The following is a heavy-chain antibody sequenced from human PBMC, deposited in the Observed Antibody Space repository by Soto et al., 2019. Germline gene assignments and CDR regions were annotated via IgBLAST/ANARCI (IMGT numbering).Heavy chain of an antibody. J-gene: IGHJ3*02. D-gene: IGHD2-2*01. CDR3: ARVIVFLPAVPFRIGALDI. CDR1: GFTFSSYW. Sequence: GGSLRLSCAASGFTFSSYWMSWVRQAPGKGLEWVANIKQAGSETYYVDSVKVRFTISRDNAKNSLYLQMNSLRAEDTAVYYCARVIVFLPAVPFRIGALDIWGQGTMGTVS. V-gene: IGHV3-7*01. CDR2: IKQAGSET.